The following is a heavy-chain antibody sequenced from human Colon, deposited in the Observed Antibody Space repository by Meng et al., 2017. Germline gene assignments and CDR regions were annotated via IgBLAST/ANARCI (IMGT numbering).Heavy chain of an antibody. CDR3: ANDRLNH. J-gene: IGHJ1*01. Sequence: VQLVGSGGGLVQPGGSLRLSCAAFGFTFSSHWMHWVRQAPGKGLVWVSSVSADGSSTNYADSVKGRFSISRDNAKDTVFLQMNSLRGEDTAVYYCANDRLNHWGQGTLVTVSS. D-gene: IGHD3-9*01. CDR2: VSADGSST. V-gene: IGHV3-74*01. CDR1: GFTFSSHW.